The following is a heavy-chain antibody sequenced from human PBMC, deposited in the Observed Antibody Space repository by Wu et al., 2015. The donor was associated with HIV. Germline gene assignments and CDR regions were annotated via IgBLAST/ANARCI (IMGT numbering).Heavy chain of an antibody. V-gene: IGHV1-2*02. D-gene: IGHD3-16*01. CDR2: INPDTGDT. CDR3: ARDWQFHVVFGDFYMDV. CDR1: GYTFTDYY. J-gene: IGHJ6*03. Sequence: QVQLVQSGAEVKKPGASVKVSCKTSGYTFTDYYIHWVRQAPGQGLQWMGWINPDTGDTNYAETFKGRVTMTRDTSISTVYMVLTSLKFSDTATYYCARDWQFHVVFGDFYMDVWGNGTTVIVSS.